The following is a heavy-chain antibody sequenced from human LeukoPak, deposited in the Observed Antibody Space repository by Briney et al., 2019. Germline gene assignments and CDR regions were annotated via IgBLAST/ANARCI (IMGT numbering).Heavy chain of an antibody. D-gene: IGHD3-16*01. CDR1: GGSFSGYY. CDR3: ARGDDYVWGSFRDYFDY. CDR2: INHSGST. J-gene: IGHJ4*02. V-gene: IGHV4-34*01. Sequence: SEILSLTCAVYGGSFSGYYWSWIRQPPGKGLEWIGEINHSGSTNYNPSLKSRVTISVDTSKNQFSLKLSSVTAADTAVYYCARGDDYVWGSFRDYFDYWGQGTLVTVSS.